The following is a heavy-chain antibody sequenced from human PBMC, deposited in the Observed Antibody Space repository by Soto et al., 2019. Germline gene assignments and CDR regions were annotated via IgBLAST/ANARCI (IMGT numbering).Heavy chain of an antibody. CDR2: INHSGST. CDR1: GGSFSGYY. Sequence: SETLSLTCAVYGGSFSGYYWSGIRQPPGKGLEWIGEINHSGSTNYNPSLKSRVTISVDTSKNQFSLKLSSVTAADTAVYYCARGAKTFIVVVPAAAGDWFDPWGQGTLVTVSS. CDR3: ARGAKTFIVVVPAAAGDWFDP. V-gene: IGHV4-34*01. D-gene: IGHD2-2*01. J-gene: IGHJ5*02.